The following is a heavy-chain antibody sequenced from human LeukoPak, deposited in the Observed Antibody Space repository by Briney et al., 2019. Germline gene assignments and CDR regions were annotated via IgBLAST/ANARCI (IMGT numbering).Heavy chain of an antibody. Sequence: ASVKVSCKASGGTFSSYAISWVRQAPGQGLEWMGGIIPIFGTASYAQKFQGRVTITTDESTSTAYMELSSLRSEDTAVYYCATSALSLDAFDIWGQGTMVTVSS. CDR3: ATSALSLDAFDI. J-gene: IGHJ3*02. D-gene: IGHD3-3*02. CDR1: GGTFSSYA. V-gene: IGHV1-69*05. CDR2: IIPIFGTA.